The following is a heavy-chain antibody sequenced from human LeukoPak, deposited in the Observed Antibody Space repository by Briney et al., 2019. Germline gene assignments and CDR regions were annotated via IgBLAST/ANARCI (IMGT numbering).Heavy chain of an antibody. Sequence: PSETLSLTCAVSGYSISSGYYWGWIRQPPGKGLEWIGSIYHSGSTYYNPSLKRRVTISVDTSKNQFSLKLSSVTAADTAVYYCARPFGFGDDYWGQGTLVTVSS. CDR1: GYSISSGYY. D-gene: IGHD3-10*01. V-gene: IGHV4-38-2*01. J-gene: IGHJ4*02. CDR2: IYHSGST. CDR3: ARPFGFGDDY.